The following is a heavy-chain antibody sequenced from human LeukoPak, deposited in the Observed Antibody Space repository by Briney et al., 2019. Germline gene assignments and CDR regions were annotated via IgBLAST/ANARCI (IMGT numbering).Heavy chain of an antibody. D-gene: IGHD4-17*01. CDR1: GFIFSSYW. J-gene: IGHJ4*02. Sequence: GGSLRLSCAASGFIFSSYWMHWVRQPPGKGLVYIACINTDGISTSYADSVKGRFTISRDNAKNTLYLQMNSLRAEDTAVYYWARSLSSGDYGRGFDYWGQGPLVTVSS. CDR3: ARSLSSGDYGRGFDY. V-gene: IGHV3-74*01. CDR2: INTDGIST.